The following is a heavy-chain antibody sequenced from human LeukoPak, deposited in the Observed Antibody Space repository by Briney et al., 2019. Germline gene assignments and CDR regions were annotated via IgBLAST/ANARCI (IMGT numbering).Heavy chain of an antibody. V-gene: IGHV3-30*03. CDR2: ISYDGSLK. CDR1: GFIFINYV. D-gene: IGHD3-10*01. CDR3: ASRFSAGSGTYYGAFDL. Sequence: SLRLTCVASGFIFINYVIHWVRQPAGKEREGVAVISYDGSLKYYADSVKGRFTISRDNSRNTLDLQMNSLRVEDTAIYYCASRFSAGSGTYYGAFDLWGQGTVVTVSS. J-gene: IGHJ3*01.